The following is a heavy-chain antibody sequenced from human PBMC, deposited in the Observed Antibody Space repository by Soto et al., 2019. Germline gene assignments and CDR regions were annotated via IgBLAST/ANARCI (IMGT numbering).Heavy chain of an antibody. Sequence: EVQLLESGGGLVQPGGSLRLSCAASGFTFSSYAMSWVRQASGKGLEWVSAISGSGGSTYYADSVKGRFTISRDNSKNTLYLQMNSLRAEDTAVYYCAKSPITIFGVVTHFDYWGQGTLVTVSS. CDR1: GFTFSSYA. J-gene: IGHJ4*02. CDR2: ISGSGGST. CDR3: AKSPITIFGVVTHFDY. V-gene: IGHV3-23*01. D-gene: IGHD3-3*01.